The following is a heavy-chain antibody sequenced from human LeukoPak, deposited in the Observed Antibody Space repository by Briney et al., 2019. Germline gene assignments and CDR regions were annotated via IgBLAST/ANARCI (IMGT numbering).Heavy chain of an antibody. CDR2: IKKDGSEK. Sequence: GGSLGLSCAASGITFSSYWMSWVRQAPGKGLEWVANIKKDGSEKYYVDSVKGRFTISRDNAKTSLYLHMDSLRAEDTAVYYCARGAYSSGWAYFDHWGQGTLVTVSS. CDR1: GITFSSYW. J-gene: IGHJ4*02. CDR3: ARGAYSSGWAYFDH. V-gene: IGHV3-7*01. D-gene: IGHD6-19*01.